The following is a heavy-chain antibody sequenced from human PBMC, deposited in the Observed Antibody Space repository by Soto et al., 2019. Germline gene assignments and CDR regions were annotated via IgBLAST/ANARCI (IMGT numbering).Heavy chain of an antibody. Sequence: SKTLSLTCAIPGDSVSSNTASWNWIRQSPSRGLEWLGRTYFRSKWYNDYAVSVKSRIIINPDTSNNQFSLQLNALTPEDTAVYFCAKGDNLGPKTGYAFDPWGQGIMVTVSS. CDR3: AKGDNLGPKTGYAFDP. D-gene: IGHD5-12*01. V-gene: IGHV6-1*01. CDR2: TYFRSKWYN. J-gene: IGHJ5*02. CDR1: GDSVSSNTAS.